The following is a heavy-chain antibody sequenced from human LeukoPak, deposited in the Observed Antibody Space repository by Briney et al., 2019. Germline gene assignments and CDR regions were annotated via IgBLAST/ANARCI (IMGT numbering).Heavy chain of an antibody. CDR3: AKDQGGQQLVRDYFDY. V-gene: IGHV3-30*18. D-gene: IGHD6-13*01. CDR1: GFTFSSYG. J-gene: IGHJ4*02. CDR2: ISYDGSNK. Sequence: PGRSLRLSCAASGFTFSSYGMHWVRQAPGKGLEWVAVISYDGSNKYYADSVKGRFTISRDNSKNTLYLQMNSLRAEDTAVYYCAKDQGGQQLVRDYFDYWGQGTLVTVSS.